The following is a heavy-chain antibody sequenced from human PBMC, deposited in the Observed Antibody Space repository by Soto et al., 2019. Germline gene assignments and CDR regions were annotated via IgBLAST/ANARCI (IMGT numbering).Heavy chain of an antibody. CDR3: AREAAGILNWFDP. V-gene: IGHV4-31*03. CDR2: IYYSGST. J-gene: IGHJ5*02. Sequence: QVQLQESGPGLVKPSQTLSLTCTVSGGSISSGGYYWSWIRQHPGKGLEWIGYIYYSGSTYYNPSLKSRVTISVAPSKTQFSLKLSSVTAADTAVYYCAREAAGILNWFDPWGQGTLVTVSS. CDR1: GGSISSGGYY. D-gene: IGHD6-25*01.